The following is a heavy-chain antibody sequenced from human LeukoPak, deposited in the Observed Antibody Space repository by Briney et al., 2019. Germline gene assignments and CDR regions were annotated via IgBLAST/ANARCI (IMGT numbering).Heavy chain of an antibody. CDR3: AKDSNSGYVSVGPNY. CDR2: VRYDGSNE. J-gene: IGHJ4*02. V-gene: IGHV3-30*02. Sequence: GGSPGLSCQTSGFVFSNYGMHWVRQAPGKGLEWVAFVRYDGSNEYYADSVKGRFTISRDNSRNTLYLQMNSLRAEDTGVYSCAKDSNSGYVSVGPNYWGLGTLVTVSS. D-gene: IGHD5-12*01. CDR1: GFVFSNYG.